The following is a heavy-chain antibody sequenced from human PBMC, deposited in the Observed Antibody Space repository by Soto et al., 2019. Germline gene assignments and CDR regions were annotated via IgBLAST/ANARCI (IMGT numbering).Heavy chain of an antibody. CDR2: VYYSGSY. J-gene: IGHJ5*02. V-gene: IGHV4-30-4*01. D-gene: IGHD2-2*01. CDR3: AQLSCTSSTCYFPGWFDP. Sequence: QVQLQESGPGLVKPSETLSLTCTVSGDSISGGASFWSWIRQPPGKGLEWIDNVYYSGSYYYNPSLKSRLTISVDTTKNQFSLQLKSMTAADTAVYYCAQLSCTSSTCYFPGWFDPWGPGTLVTVSS. CDR1: GDSISGGASF.